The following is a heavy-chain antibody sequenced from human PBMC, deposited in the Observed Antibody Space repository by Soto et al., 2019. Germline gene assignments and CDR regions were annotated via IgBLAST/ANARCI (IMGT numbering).Heavy chain of an antibody. V-gene: IGHV1-46*01. CDR1: GYTFTRYY. CDR2: INPSGGST. D-gene: IGHD4-17*01. Sequence: GASVKVSCQASGYTFTRYYMHWVRQAPEQGLEWMGIINPSGGSTNYAHKFQGRVTITADESTSTAYMDLSSVRSDDTAVYYCAREMDGDYDYYYGMDVWGQGTTVTVSS. CDR3: AREMDGDYDYYYGMDV. J-gene: IGHJ6*02.